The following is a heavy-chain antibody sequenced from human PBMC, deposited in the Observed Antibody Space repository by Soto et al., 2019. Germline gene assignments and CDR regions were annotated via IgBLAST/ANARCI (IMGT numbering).Heavy chain of an antibody. CDR2: ITPSGGST. Sequence: ASVKVSCKASGYTFTNYYMHWVRQAPGQGLEWMGIITPSGGSTSYSQRFQGRVTMTRDTSTSTVYMELSSLRSDDTAMYYCARDLVGDGYSSSWYALDYWGQGTLVTVSS. V-gene: IGHV1-46*01. D-gene: IGHD6-13*01. CDR3: ARDLVGDGYSSSWYALDY. J-gene: IGHJ4*02. CDR1: GYTFTNYY.